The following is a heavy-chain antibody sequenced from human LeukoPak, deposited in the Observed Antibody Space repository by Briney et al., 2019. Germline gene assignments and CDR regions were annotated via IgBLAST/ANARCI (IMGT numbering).Heavy chain of an antibody. V-gene: IGHV2-70*04. D-gene: IGHD6-13*01. Sequence: ESGPALVKPTQTLTLTCTFSGFSLSTSGMRVSWIRQPPAKALEWLARIDWDYDKFYSTSLKTRLTISKDTSKNQVVLTMTNMDPVDTATYYCARMGQQLAFDYWGQGTLVTVSS. CDR1: GFSLSTSGMR. CDR2: IDWDYDK. J-gene: IGHJ4*02. CDR3: ARMGQQLAFDY.